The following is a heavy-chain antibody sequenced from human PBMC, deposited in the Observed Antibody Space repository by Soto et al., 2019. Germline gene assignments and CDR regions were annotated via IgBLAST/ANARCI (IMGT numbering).Heavy chain of an antibody. Sequence: QLQLQESGSGLVKPSQTLSLTCAVSGGSISSGGYSWSWIRQPPGKGLEWIGYIYHSGSTYYNPSLMSRVTISVDRAKNQFSLKLSSVTAADTAVYYCARVVRGFGVDYWGQGSLVTVSS. CDR3: ARVVRGFGVDY. D-gene: IGHD3-10*01. J-gene: IGHJ4*02. CDR1: GGSISSGGYS. V-gene: IGHV4-30-2*01. CDR2: IYHSGST.